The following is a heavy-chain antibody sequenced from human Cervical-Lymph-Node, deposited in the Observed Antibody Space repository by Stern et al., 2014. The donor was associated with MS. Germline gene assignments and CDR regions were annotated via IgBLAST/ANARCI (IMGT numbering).Heavy chain of an antibody. CDR2: IDPNMGGT. CDR3: ARERHSMDV. V-gene: IGHV1-2*02. Sequence: QVQLVQSGAEVKKPGASVKVSCKASGYSFTAYYMHWVRQAPGQGLEWMGWIDPNMGGTKSAQNFQGRVTMTRDTSISTFYMELSGLTSDDTAVFYCARERHSMDVWGQGTTVTVSS. CDR1: GYSFTAYY. J-gene: IGHJ6*02.